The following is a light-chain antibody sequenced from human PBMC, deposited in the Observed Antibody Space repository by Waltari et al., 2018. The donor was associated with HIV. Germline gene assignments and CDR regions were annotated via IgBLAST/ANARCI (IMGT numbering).Light chain of an antibody. J-gene: IGKJ2*01. CDR3: QQYGSSPPYN. CDR2: STS. V-gene: IGKV3-20*01. Sequence: EIVLTQSPGTLSLSPGESATLSCRASQSISRTFLSWYQQKPGQAPRLLIYSTSASATGIPDKFIGSVSGTDFTLTISILEPEYFAVYYCQQYGSSPPYNFGPGTKLE. CDR1: QSISRTF.